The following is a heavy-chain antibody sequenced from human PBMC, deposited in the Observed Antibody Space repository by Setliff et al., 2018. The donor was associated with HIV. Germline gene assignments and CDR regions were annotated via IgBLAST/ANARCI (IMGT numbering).Heavy chain of an antibody. CDR3: AKTQTVITVYGPFDS. CDR1: GFTFSSYA. D-gene: IGHD4-4*01. J-gene: IGHJ4*02. CDR2: ISGSGDIT. V-gene: IGHV3-23*01. Sequence: GESLKISCSASGFTFSSYAMHWVRQAPGKGLEWVSVISGSGDITYYRESVKGRFTVSRDNSNNTVYLQMNSLRAEDTAMYYCAKTQTVITVYGPFDSWGQGTPVTVSS.